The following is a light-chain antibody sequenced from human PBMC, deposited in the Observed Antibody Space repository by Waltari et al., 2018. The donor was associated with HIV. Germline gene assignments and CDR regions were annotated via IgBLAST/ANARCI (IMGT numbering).Light chain of an antibody. V-gene: IGLV2-23*02. J-gene: IGLJ3*02. CDR2: DVT. CDR1: SNDLGRYDL. CDR3: CSYAGITTWV. Sequence: QSALTQPASVSGSPGQSSTISCTGTSNDLGRYDLVSCYQPQPGRAPKLIIYDVTKWPSGVSHRFSGSQSGATASLTISGLQAEDEADYYCCSYAGITTWVFGGGTKVTVL.